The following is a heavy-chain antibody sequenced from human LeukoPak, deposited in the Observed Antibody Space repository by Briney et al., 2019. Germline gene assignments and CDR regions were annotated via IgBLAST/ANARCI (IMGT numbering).Heavy chain of an antibody. D-gene: IGHD6-13*01. V-gene: IGHV3-30*04. J-gene: IGHJ4*02. Sequence: PGGSLRLSCAASGFTFSNYAMHWVRQAPGKGLEWVAVISYNGSDKYYADSVKGRFTISRDNSKNTVYLQMNSLRAEDTAVYYCAREPRRSSQTGYFDYWGQGTLVTVSS. CDR2: ISYNGSDK. CDR3: AREPRRSSQTGYFDY. CDR1: GFTFSNYA.